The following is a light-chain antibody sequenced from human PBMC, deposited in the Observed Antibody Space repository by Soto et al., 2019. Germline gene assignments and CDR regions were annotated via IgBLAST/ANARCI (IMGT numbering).Light chain of an antibody. Sequence: ESVFTQSPTTPSFSPGERATPSRRASPSVSNSLAWYQHKPGQAPRLLIYDASNRATGVPTRFSGSGSGTDFTLTISSLEPEDFAVYYCQQRNQWPPVTFGGGTKVDIK. V-gene: IGKV3-11*01. J-gene: IGKJ4*01. CDR1: PSVSNS. CDR2: DAS. CDR3: QQRNQWPPVT.